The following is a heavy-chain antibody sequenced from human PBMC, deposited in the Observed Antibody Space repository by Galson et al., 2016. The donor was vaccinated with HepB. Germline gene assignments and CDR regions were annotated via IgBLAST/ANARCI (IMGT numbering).Heavy chain of an antibody. J-gene: IGHJ4*02. V-gene: IGHV1-3*01. CDR2: INAGTGQT. CDR1: GGTFSSYA. D-gene: IGHD3-3*01. CDR3: ARARFLEGYFDY. Sequence: SVKVSCKASGGTFSSYAISWVRQAPGQRLEWMGWINAGTGQTRYSQNFQGRVTITRDTSARTAYTELSSLRSEDTAVFYCARARFLEGYFDYWGQGTLVTVSS.